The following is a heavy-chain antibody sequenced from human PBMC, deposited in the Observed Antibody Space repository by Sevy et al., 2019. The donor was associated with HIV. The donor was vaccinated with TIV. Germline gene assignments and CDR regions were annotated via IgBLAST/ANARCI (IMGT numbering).Heavy chain of an antibody. CDR3: ARDYYANSDSIGGYYSDS. CDR1: GGSIGGYY. Sequence: SETLSLICTVSGGSIGGYYWSWIRQPAGKRLEWIGHIYTNGGSSYNPSLKSRVTMSTDTSQNQFSLKLNSLTAADTAIYYCARDYYANSDSIGGYYSDSWGHGTLVTVSS. D-gene: IGHD3-22*01. V-gene: IGHV4-4*07. CDR2: IYTNGGS. J-gene: IGHJ4*01.